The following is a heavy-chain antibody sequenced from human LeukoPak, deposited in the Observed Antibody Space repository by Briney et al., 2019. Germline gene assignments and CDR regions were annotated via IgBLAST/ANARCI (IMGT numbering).Heavy chain of an antibody. CDR1: GFGFTTYG. Sequence: GGSLRLSCAASGFGFTTYGMHWVRQAPGKGLEWVAYVSYDGRNKQYGDSVKGRFTISRDNSKNMVYLQMNSLTAEDSAVHYCAKGVGLGGMDVWGQGTTVTVSS. CDR3: AKGVGLGGMDV. D-gene: IGHD1-26*01. V-gene: IGHV3-30*02. CDR2: VSYDGRNK. J-gene: IGHJ6*02.